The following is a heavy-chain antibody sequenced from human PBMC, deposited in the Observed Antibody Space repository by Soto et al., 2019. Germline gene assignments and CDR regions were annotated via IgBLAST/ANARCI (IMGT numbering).Heavy chain of an antibody. CDR3: TKDRVPDGIYSFDY. V-gene: IGHV3-23*03. Sequence: PGGSLRLSCAASGFSFSDYSMNWVRQAPGKGLEWVAFIDLSGTTAYYRDSVKGRFTIFKDKSTNTVHLRMKGLTVEDAAVYYCTKDRVPDGIYSFDYWGQGALVTVSS. D-gene: IGHD2-15*01. CDR2: IDLSGTTA. J-gene: IGHJ4*02. CDR1: GFSFSDYS.